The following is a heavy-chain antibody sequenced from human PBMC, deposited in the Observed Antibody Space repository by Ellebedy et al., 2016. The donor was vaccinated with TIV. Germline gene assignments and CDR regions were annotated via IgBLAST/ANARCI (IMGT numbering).Heavy chain of an antibody. Sequence: GGSLRLXXAASGFTFSSYWMHWVRQAPGKGLVWVSRINSDGSSTSYADSVKGRFTISRDNAKNTLYLQMNSLRAEDTAVYYCAREDGNSVAFDIWGQGKMVTVSS. CDR1: GFTFSSYW. CDR3: AREDGNSVAFDI. V-gene: IGHV3-74*01. J-gene: IGHJ3*02. CDR2: INSDGSST. D-gene: IGHD4-23*01.